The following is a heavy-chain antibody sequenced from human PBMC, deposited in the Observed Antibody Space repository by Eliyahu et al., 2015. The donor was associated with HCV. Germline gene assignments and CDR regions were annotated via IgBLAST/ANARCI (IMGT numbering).Heavy chain of an antibody. CDR1: GFXLXDHY. CDR3: VRNLRGQSYXDS. D-gene: IGHD1-7*01. Sequence: EVQLVESGGGLVQPGGSLRLSCAASGFXLXDHYIDWVRQAPGKGLEWITRTTNQANSDTTEYAASVKGRFTISRDDSENSLYLQMNSLKTEDTAVYFCVRNLRGQSYXDSWGQGTLVTVSS. CDR2: TTNQANSDTT. V-gene: IGHV3-72*01. J-gene: IGHJ4*02.